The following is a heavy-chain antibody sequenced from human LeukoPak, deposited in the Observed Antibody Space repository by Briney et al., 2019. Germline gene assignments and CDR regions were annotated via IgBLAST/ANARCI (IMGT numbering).Heavy chain of an antibody. CDR3: ARYYHGSGTSFDP. CDR1: GFTFSSYW. V-gene: IGHV3-7*01. D-gene: IGHD3-10*01. J-gene: IGHJ5*02. Sequence: GGSLRLSCAASGFTFSSYWMSWVRQAPGKGLEWVANIKQDGSEKYYVDSVKGRFTISRDNTKNSLYLQMSSLTAEDTAVFYCARYYHGSGTSFDPWGQGTLVTVSS. CDR2: IKQDGSEK.